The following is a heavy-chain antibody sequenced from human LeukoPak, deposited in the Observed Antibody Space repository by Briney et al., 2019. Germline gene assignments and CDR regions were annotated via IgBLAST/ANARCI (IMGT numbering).Heavy chain of an antibody. CDR3: AKDMRDSSGWYLDY. D-gene: IGHD6-19*01. CDR2: ISCNSGSI. V-gene: IGHV3-9*01. J-gene: IGHJ4*02. CDR1: GFTFDDYA. Sequence: GRSLRLSCAASGFTFDDYATHWVRQAPGKGLEWVSGISCNSGSIGYADSVKGRFTISRDNAKNSLYLQMNSLRAEDTALYYCAKDMRDSSGWYLDYWGQGTLVTVSS.